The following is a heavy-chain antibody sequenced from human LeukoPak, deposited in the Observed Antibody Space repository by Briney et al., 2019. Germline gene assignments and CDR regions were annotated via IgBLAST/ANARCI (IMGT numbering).Heavy chain of an antibody. D-gene: IGHD4-23*01. V-gene: IGHV3-48*01. CDR2: ISSSSSTI. Sequence: GGSLRLSCAASGFTFSSYWMSWVRQAPGKGLEWVSCISSSSSTIYYADSVKGRFTISRDNAKNSLYLQMNSLRAEDTAVYYCARERGNSDDYWGQGTLVTVSS. CDR1: GFTFSSYW. J-gene: IGHJ4*02. CDR3: ARERGNSDDY.